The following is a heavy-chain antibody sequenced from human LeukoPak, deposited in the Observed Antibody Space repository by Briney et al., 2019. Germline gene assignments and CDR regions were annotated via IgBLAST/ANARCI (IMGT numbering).Heavy chain of an antibody. J-gene: IGHJ6*03. CDR3: ARTLWSGYSYYYYYMDV. V-gene: IGHV1-69*05. Sequence: SVKVSCKASGGTFSSYAISWVRQAPGQGLEWMGGIIPIFGTANYAQKFQGRVTITTDESTSTAYMELSSLRSEDTAVYYCARTLWSGYSYYYYYMDVWGKGTTVTAPS. D-gene: IGHD3-3*01. CDR1: GGTFSSYA. CDR2: IIPIFGTA.